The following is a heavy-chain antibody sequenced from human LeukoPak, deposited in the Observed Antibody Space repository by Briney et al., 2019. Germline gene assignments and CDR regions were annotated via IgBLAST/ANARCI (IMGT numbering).Heavy chain of an antibody. V-gene: IGHV4-39*01. J-gene: IGHJ4*02. CDR3: ARSPHDYYDSSGYYYYFDY. Sequence: KPSETLSLTCTVSGGSISSSSYYWGWIRQPPGKGLEWIGSIYYSGSTYYNPSLKSRVTISVDTSKNQFSLKLSSVTAADTAVYYCARSPHDYYDSSGYYYYFDYWGQGTLVTVSS. CDR1: GGSISSSSYY. CDR2: IYYSGST. D-gene: IGHD3-22*01.